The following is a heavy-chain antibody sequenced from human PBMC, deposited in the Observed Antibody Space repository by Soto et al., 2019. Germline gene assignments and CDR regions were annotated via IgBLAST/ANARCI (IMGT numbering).Heavy chain of an antibody. D-gene: IGHD2-15*01. J-gene: IGHJ4*02. CDR2: ISDSGGST. CDR3: ANGCGGTCYSRIHY. V-gene: IGHV3-23*01. CDR1: GFTFSSYA. Sequence: EVQLLESGGGLVQPGGSLRLSCAASGFTFSSYAMSWVRQAPGKGLEWVSGISDSGGSTYYADSVKGRFTISREHSKNTLYLQMNTLRAEDTAVYYCANGCGGTCYSRIHYWGQGTLVTVSS.